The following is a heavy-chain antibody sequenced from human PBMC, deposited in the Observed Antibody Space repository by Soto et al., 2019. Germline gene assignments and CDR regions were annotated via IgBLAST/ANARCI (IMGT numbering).Heavy chain of an antibody. D-gene: IGHD3-10*01. CDR2: IIPIFGTA. CDR3: ARSLWFGESPSYYYYGMDV. V-gene: IGHV1-69*01. J-gene: IGHJ6*02. CDR1: GGTFSSYA. Sequence: QVQLVQSVAEVKKPGSSLKVSCTASGGTFSSYAISWVRHAPGQGLEWMGGIIPIFGTANYAQKFQGRVTITEDDSTSTDYMELSSLRAEDTAVYYCARSLWFGESPSYYYYGMDVWGQGPTVTVSS.